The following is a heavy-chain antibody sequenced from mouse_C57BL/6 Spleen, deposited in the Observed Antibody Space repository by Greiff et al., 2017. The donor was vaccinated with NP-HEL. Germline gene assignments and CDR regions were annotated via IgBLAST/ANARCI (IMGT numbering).Heavy chain of an antibody. CDR2: INPNNGGT. J-gene: IGHJ2*01. Sequence: EVQLQQSGPELVKPGASVKIPCKASGYTFTDYNMDWVKQSHGKSLEWIGDINPNNGGTIYNQKFKGKATLTVDKSSSTAYMELRSLTSEDTAVYYCARRGATVVAPGPYYFDYWGQGTTLTVSS. CDR3: ARRGATVVAPGPYYFDY. CDR1: GYTFTDYN. D-gene: IGHD1-1*01. V-gene: IGHV1-18*01.